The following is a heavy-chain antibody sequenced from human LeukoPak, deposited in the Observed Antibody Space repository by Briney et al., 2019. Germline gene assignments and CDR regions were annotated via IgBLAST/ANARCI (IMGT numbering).Heavy chain of an antibody. CDR3: ARVRDPVGRFRDYAHGTLLY. CDR1: GYTFTSYG. Sequence: ASVKVSCKASGYTFTSYGISWVRQAPGQGLEWMGWISAYNGNTNYAQKLQGRVTMTTDTSTSTAYMELRSLRSDDTAVYYCARVRDPVGRFRDYAHGTLLYWGQGTLVTVSS. D-gene: IGHD3-10*01. CDR2: ISAYNGNT. V-gene: IGHV1-18*01. J-gene: IGHJ4*02.